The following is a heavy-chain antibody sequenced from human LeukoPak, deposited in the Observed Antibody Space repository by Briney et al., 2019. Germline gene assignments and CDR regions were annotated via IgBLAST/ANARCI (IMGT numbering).Heavy chain of an antibody. J-gene: IGHJ3*02. V-gene: IGHV3-30*03. CDR3: ASVDDLDAFAM. CDR1: GFTFSSYW. CDR2: ISDDGNNK. D-gene: IGHD5-12*01. Sequence: GSLRLSCAASGFTFSSYWMFWVRQAPGKELEWVAAISDDGNNKHYADSVKGRFTIFRDNSKNTLYLHMNSLRNEDTAVYYCASVDDLDAFAMWGQGTMVTVSS.